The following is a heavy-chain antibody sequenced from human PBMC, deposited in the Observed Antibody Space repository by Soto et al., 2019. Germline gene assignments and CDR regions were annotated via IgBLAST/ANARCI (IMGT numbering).Heavy chain of an antibody. J-gene: IGHJ6*02. Sequence: QVQLVQSGAEVKKPGASVKVSCKASGYTFTSYGISWVRQAPGQGLEWMGWISAYNGITNYAQKLQGRVTMTTDTSTSTAYMELRSLRSDDTAVYYCARDGGRDCSGGSCYYYYGMDLWGQGTTVTVSS. D-gene: IGHD2-15*01. V-gene: IGHV1-18*01. CDR2: ISAYNGIT. CDR3: ARDGGRDCSGGSCYYYYGMDL. CDR1: GYTFTSYG.